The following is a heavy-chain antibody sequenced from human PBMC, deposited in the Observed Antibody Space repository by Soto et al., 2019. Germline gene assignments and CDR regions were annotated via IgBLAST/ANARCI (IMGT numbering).Heavy chain of an antibody. CDR3: TRESDIVAREGPYYYYYYYMDV. CDR1: GFTFGDYA. CDR2: IRSKAYGGTT. J-gene: IGHJ6*03. D-gene: IGHD5-12*01. Sequence: GGSLRLSCTASGFTFGDYAMSWFRQAPGKGLEWVGFIRSKAYGGTTEYAASVKGRFTISRDDSKSIAYLQMNSLKTEDTAVYYCTRESDIVAREGPYYYYYYYMDVWGKGTRSPSP. V-gene: IGHV3-49*03.